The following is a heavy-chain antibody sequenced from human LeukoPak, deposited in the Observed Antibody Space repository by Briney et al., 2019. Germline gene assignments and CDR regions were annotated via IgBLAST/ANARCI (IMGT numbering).Heavy chain of an antibody. CDR1: GYTFNAYY. J-gene: IGHJ5*02. Sequence: ASVKVSCKASGYTFNAYYMHWVRQAPGQGPEWMGRINPNTGGTVYAQMFQGRVTMTRDTSINTAYMELSSLTSDDTAVYYCASAFVVGTTDYNWFDPCGQGGLVTVSS. V-gene: IGHV1-2*06. CDR3: ASAFVVGTTDYNWFDP. CDR2: INPNTGGT. D-gene: IGHD1-26*01.